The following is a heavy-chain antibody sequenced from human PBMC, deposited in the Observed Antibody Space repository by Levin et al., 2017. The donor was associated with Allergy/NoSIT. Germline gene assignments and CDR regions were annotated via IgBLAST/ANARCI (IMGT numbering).Heavy chain of an antibody. J-gene: IGHJ3*02. Sequence: GGSLRLSCAASGFTFKSYGMTWVRQAPGKGLEWVAVISGNGDSTYYADSVKGRFTISRDNSKNTLYVQMNSMRVEDTAIYYCAKGHYYDSSGFLYKSDAFGMWGQGTKVTVSS. CDR3: AKGHYYDSSGFLYKSDAFGM. D-gene: IGHD3-22*01. CDR2: ISGNGDST. CDR1: GFTFKSYG. V-gene: IGHV3-23*01.